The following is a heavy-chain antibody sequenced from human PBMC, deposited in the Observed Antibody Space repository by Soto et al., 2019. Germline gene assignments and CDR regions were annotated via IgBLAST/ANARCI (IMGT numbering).Heavy chain of an antibody. J-gene: IGHJ4*02. CDR1: GFTFTSSA. CDR3: AADRADYDFWSGYYTFAY. Sequence: ASVKVSCKASGFTFTSSAVQRVRQARGQRLEWIGWIVVGSGNTNYAQKFQERVTITRDMSTSTAYMELSSLRSEDTAVYYCAADRADYDFWSGYYTFAYWGQGTLVTVSS. D-gene: IGHD3-3*01. V-gene: IGHV1-58*01. CDR2: IVVGSGNT.